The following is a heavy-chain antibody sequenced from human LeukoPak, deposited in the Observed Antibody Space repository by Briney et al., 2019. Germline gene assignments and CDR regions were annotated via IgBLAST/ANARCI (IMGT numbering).Heavy chain of an antibody. Sequence: SGGSLRLSCATSGFTFNSYWMSWVRQAPGKGLEWVANIKPDGSEKYYVASVTGRFTIPRDNAKNSLYLQMNSLRADDTAVYYCASHSSGWFGWGQGTLVTVSS. D-gene: IGHD6-19*01. V-gene: IGHV3-7*01. CDR3: ASHSSGWFG. J-gene: IGHJ4*02. CDR2: IKPDGSEK. CDR1: GFTFNSYW.